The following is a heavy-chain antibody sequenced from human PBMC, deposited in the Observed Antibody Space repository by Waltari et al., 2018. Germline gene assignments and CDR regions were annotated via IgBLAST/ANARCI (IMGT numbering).Heavy chain of an antibody. V-gene: IGHV3-74*01. CDR3: GREGRGVVDYGGY. Sequence: EVQLVESGGGLVQPGGSLRLSCAASGFSFSSYWMHWVRQVPGKGLVWGSRINSEGISTDYADSGKGRFTISRDNAKNTLYLQMNSLRAEDTAVYYCGREGRGVVDYGGYWGQGTLVTVSS. J-gene: IGHJ4*02. CDR1: GFSFSSYW. D-gene: IGHD4-17*01. CDR2: INSEGIST.